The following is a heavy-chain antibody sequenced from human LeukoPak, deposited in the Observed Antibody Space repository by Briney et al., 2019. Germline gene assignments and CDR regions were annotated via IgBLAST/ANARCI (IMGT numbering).Heavy chain of an antibody. V-gene: IGHV3-7*03. Sequence: PGGSLRLSCAASGFTFSSYWMSWVRQAPGKGLEWVANIKQDGSEKYYVDSVKGRFTISRDNAKNSLYLQMNSLRAEDTAVYYCARGAAGDSSGYYYYWGQGTLVTVSS. CDR2: IKQDGSEK. D-gene: IGHD3-22*01. J-gene: IGHJ4*02. CDR3: ARGAAGDSSGYYYY. CDR1: GFTFSSYW.